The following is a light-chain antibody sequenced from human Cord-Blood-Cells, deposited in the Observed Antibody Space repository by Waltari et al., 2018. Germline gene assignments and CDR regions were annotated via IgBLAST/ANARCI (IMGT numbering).Light chain of an antibody. J-gene: IGLJ3*02. V-gene: IGLV2-14*03. CDR3: SSYTSSSTLV. CDR2: DVS. CDR1: SRAGGGYNY. Sequence: QSALTQPASVPGSPAQSITISCTGTSRAGGGYNYVSWYQQHPGKAPKLMIYDVSNRPSGVSNRFSGSKAGNTASLTISGLQAEDEADYYCSSYTSSSTLVFGGGTKLTVL.